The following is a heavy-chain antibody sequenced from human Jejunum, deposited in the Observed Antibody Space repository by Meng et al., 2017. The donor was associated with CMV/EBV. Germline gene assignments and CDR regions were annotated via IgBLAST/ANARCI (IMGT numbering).Heavy chain of an antibody. V-gene: IGHV4-34*01. CDR2: INHSGYT. CDR3: ARDRSGSNLPDS. CDR1: RGSFNGYY. J-gene: IGHJ5*01. D-gene: IGHD4/OR15-4a*01. Sequence: GVCRGSFNGYYWSWIRQPPGKGLEWIGEINHSGYTNSNPSLKSRVTISVDTSKSQFSLKLSSVTAADTAVYYCARDRSGSNLPDSWGPGTLVTVSS.